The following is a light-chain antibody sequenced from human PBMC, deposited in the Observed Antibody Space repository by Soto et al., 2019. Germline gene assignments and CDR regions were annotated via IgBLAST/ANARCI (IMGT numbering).Light chain of an antibody. CDR1: SSDVGGYNY. V-gene: IGLV2-14*01. J-gene: IGLJ1*01. CDR2: DVT. Sequence: QSALTQPASVSGSPGQSIAISCTGTSSDVGGYNYVSWYQQHPDKAPKLILYDVTNRPSGVSNRFSGSKSGNTASLTISGLQAEDEADYYCSSYTPITTYVFGTGTKLTVL. CDR3: SSYTPITTYV.